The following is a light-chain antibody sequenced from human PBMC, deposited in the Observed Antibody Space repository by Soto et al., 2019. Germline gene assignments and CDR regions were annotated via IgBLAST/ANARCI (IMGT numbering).Light chain of an antibody. CDR3: QQYGNSPWT. Sequence: EIVLTQSPGTLSLSPGERATLSCRASQSISNSYLAWYQQKPGQAPRLLIYDASRRATGIPDRFSGSGSGADFTLTISRLEPEDFAVYYCQQYGNSPWTFGQGTKVEIK. V-gene: IGKV3-20*01. J-gene: IGKJ1*01. CDR1: QSISNSY. CDR2: DAS.